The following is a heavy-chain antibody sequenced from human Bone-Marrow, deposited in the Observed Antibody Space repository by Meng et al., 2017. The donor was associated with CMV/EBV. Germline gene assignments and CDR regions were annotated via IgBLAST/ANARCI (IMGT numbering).Heavy chain of an antibody. Sequence: GGSLRLSCAASGFTFSTYCMNWVRQAPGKGLEWVANIKQDGSEKYYVDSVKGRLTMSRDNAKNSVSLQMNSLRAEDTAVYYCAKKYDFWSGYYDYWGQGTLVTVSS. CDR2: IKQDGSEK. V-gene: IGHV3-7*01. CDR3: AKKYDFWSGYYDY. J-gene: IGHJ4*02. D-gene: IGHD3-3*01. CDR1: GFTFSTYC.